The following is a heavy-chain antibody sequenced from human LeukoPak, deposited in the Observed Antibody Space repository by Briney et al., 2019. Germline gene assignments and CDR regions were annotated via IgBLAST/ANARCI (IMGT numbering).Heavy chain of an antibody. CDR2: IRYDGSNK. CDR1: GFTFSSYG. CDR3: AKDSGSYYRLLDY. D-gene: IGHD1-26*01. V-gene: IGHV3-30*02. Sequence: PGGSLRLSCAASGFTFSSYGMHWVRQAPGKGLEWVAIIRYDGSNKYYADSVKGRFTISRDNSKNTLYLQMNSLRAEDTAVYYCAKDSGSYYRLLDYWGQGTLVTVSS. J-gene: IGHJ4*02.